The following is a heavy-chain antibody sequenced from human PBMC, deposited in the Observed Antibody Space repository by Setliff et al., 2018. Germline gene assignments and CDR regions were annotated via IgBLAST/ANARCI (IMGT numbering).Heavy chain of an antibody. Sequence: GASVKVSCKASGYTFTGYYMHWVRQAPGQGLEWMGWINPNSGGTNYAQKFQGWVTMTRDTSISTAYMDLSSLRFEDTAVYYCARDRGAARPWVWFDPWGQGTLVTAPQ. CDR3: ARDRGAARPWVWFDP. J-gene: IGHJ5*02. CDR2: INPNSGGT. CDR1: GYTFTGYY. D-gene: IGHD6-6*01. V-gene: IGHV1-2*04.